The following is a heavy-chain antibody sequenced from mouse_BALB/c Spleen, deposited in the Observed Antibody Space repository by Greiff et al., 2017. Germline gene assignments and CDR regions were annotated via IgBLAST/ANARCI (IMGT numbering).Heavy chain of an antibody. CDR2: IDPSDSYT. J-gene: IGHJ2*01. CDR1: AYTFTSYW. CDR3: TRRLTGLGYFDY. Sequence: QVQLQQPGAELVKPGASVKMSCKASAYTFTSYWMHWVKQRPGQGLEWIGVIDPSDSYTSYNQKFKGKATLTVDTSSSTAYMQLSSLTSEDSAVYYCTRRLTGLGYFDYWGQGTTLTVSS. D-gene: IGHD4-1*01. V-gene: IGHV1S127*01.